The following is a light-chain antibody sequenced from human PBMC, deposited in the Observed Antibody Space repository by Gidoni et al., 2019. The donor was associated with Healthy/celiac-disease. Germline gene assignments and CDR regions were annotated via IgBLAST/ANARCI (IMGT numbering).Light chain of an antibody. Sequence: DIQLTQSPSILSASVGDRVTITCRASQGISSYFAWYQQKPGKAPKLLIYAASTLQSGVPSRFSGSGSGTEFTLTISSLQPEDFATYYCQQLNSYPFFGGXTKVEIK. V-gene: IGKV1-9*01. CDR1: QGISSY. CDR2: AAS. J-gene: IGKJ4*01. CDR3: QQLNSYPF.